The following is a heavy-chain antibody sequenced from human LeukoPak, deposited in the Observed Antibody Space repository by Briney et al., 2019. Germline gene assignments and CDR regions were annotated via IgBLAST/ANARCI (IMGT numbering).Heavy chain of an antibody. D-gene: IGHD2-2*01. J-gene: IGHJ3*02. CDR3: ARVDCSCTNWSGAFDI. CDR1: GFTVSSNY. Sequence: GGSLTLTCAASGFTVSSNYMSWVRQAPGKGLEWVGLLYSSGGSFHADSVKGRFTISRHNSQNTVYLQMNSLRPDDTAVYYCARVDCSCTNWSGAFDIWGQGTMLTVSS. CDR2: LYSSGGS. V-gene: IGHV3-53*04.